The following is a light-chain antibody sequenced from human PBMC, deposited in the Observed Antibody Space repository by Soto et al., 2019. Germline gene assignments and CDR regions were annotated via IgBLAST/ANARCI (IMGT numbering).Light chain of an antibody. CDR3: ETWDSSLSAVV. J-gene: IGLJ2*01. CDR2: DNN. CDR1: SSNIGNNF. V-gene: IGLV1-51*01. Sequence: QLVLTQPPSVSAAPGQKVTISCSGGSSNIGNNFVFWYQQLPGTAPKLLIYDNNKRPSGIPDRFSGSRSGTSATLGITGLQTGDEADYYCETWDSSLSAVVFGGGTKLTVL.